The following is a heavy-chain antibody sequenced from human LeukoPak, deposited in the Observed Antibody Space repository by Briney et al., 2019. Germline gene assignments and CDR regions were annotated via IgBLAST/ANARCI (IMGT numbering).Heavy chain of an antibody. CDR2: IYYSGST. V-gene: IGHV4-39*01. J-gene: IGHJ5*02. CDR3: ARWFSSDCSSTSCYTYWFDP. CDR1: GGSISSSSYY. D-gene: IGHD2-2*02. Sequence: TPSETLSLTCTVSGGSISSSSYYWGWIRQPPGKGLEWIGSIYYSGSTYYNPSLKSRVTISVDTSKNQFSLKLSSVTAADTAVYYCARWFSSDCSSTSCYTYWFDPWGQGTLVTVSS.